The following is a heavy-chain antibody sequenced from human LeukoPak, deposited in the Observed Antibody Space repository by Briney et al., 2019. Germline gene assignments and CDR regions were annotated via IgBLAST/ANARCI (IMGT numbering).Heavy chain of an antibody. Sequence: GGSLRLSCAASGFTFSSYAMSWVRQAPGKGLEWVSAISGSGGSTYYADSVKGRFTISRDNSKNTLYLQMNSLRAEDTAVYYCASGYSYGHGYVNYFDYWGQGTLVTVSS. V-gene: IGHV3-23*01. CDR3: ASGYSYGHGYVNYFDY. D-gene: IGHD5-18*01. J-gene: IGHJ4*02. CDR2: ISGSGGST. CDR1: GFTFSSYA.